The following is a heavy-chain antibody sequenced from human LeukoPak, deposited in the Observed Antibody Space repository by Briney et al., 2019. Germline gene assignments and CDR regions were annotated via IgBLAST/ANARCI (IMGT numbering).Heavy chain of an antibody. CDR1: GFTVSSNY. V-gene: IGHV3-66*02. Sequence: GGSLRLSCAASGFTVSSNYMSWVRQAPGKGLEWVSVIYSGGSTYYADSVKGRFTISRDNSKNTLYLQMSSLRAEDTAVYYCARTGWELAPYYYYYMDVWGKGTTVTVSS. CDR3: ARTGWELAPYYYYYMDV. CDR2: IYSGGST. D-gene: IGHD1-26*01. J-gene: IGHJ6*03.